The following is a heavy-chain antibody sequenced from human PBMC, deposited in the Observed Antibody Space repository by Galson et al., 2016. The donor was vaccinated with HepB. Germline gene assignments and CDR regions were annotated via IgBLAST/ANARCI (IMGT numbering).Heavy chain of an antibody. CDR2: FYSSGRT. CDR1: GGSISSYY. J-gene: IGHJ4*02. V-gene: IGHV4-4*07. CDR3: ARERRSGMASNFDS. D-gene: IGHD1-14*01. Sequence: SETLSLTCTVSGGSISSYYWNWIRQPAGKGLEWIGRFYSSGRTEYNPSLQSRVTMSVDTSKNQFSLKMSSVTAADTALYYCARERRSGMASNFDSWGQGTLVTVSS.